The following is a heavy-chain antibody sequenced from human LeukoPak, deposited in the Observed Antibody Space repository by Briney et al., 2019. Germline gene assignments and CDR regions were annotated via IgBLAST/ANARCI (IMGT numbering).Heavy chain of an antibody. D-gene: IGHD5-12*01. V-gene: IGHV3-23*01. Sequence: GGSLRPSCAASGFTFSSYAISWVRQAPGKGLEWVSAISGSGGSTYYADSVKGRFTISRDNSKNTLYLQMNSLRAGDTAVYYCANLVATIWLWGQGTLVTVSP. CDR3: ANLVATIWL. CDR1: GFTFSSYA. CDR2: ISGSGGST. J-gene: IGHJ4*02.